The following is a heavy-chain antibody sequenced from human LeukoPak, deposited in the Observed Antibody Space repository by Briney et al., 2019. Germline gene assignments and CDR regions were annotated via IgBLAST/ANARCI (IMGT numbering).Heavy chain of an antibody. D-gene: IGHD6-6*01. V-gene: IGHV3-66*01. J-gene: IGHJ4*02. CDR2: IYSGGST. CDR1: GFTVNSNY. CDR3: SKYSSSKAFDY. Sequence: GGSLRLSCAASGFTVNSNYMSWVRQAPGKGLEWVSVIYSGGSTFYADSVKGRFTISRDNSKNTLYLQMSSLRAEDTAVYYCSKYSSSKAFDYWGQGTLVTVSS.